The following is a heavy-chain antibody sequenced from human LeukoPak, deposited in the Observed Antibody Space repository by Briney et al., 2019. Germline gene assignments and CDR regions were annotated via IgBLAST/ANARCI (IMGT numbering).Heavy chain of an antibody. V-gene: IGHV3-23*01. CDR1: GFTFSSYG. J-gene: IGHJ4*02. D-gene: IGHD2-15*01. CDR3: AIDHLYCSGGSCYGDS. CDR2: MSSSGGST. Sequence: GRSLRLSCAASGFTFSSYGMSWVRQAPGKGLEWVSAMSSSGGSTYYADSVKGRFTISRDNSKNTLYLQMNSVRADDTAVYYCAIDHLYCSGGSCYGDSWGQGTLVSVSS.